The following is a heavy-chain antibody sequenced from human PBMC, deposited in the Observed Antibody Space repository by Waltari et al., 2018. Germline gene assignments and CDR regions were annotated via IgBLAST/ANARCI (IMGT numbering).Heavy chain of an antibody. D-gene: IGHD2-15*01. CDR1: GFTFSSYS. CDR3: ARAGLSASVVVLDDAFDI. V-gene: IGHV3-21*01. CDR2: MSRSSTYI. Sequence: EVQLVESGGGLVKSGGSQRLSCAASGFTFSSYSMNWVRQAPGKGLEWLSIMSRSSTYIYYSDSVKGRFTISRDNAKNSVFLQMNSLRAEDTAMYYCARAGLSASVVVLDDAFDIWGQGTMVIVSS. J-gene: IGHJ3*02.